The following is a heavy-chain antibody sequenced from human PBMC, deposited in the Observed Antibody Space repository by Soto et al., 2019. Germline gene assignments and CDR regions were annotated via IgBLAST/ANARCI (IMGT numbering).Heavy chain of an antibody. J-gene: IGHJ4*02. D-gene: IGHD2-2*02. Sequence: QVQLVESGGGVVQPGRSLRLSCAASGFTFSSYGMHWVGQAPGKGLEWVAVIWYDGRNKYYADSAKSRFTISRDNPKNTLYLQMNSLRAEDTAVYYCARDHLGEKAELLLYYFDYWGQGTLVTVSS. CDR1: GFTFSSYG. CDR3: ARDHLGEKAELLLYYFDY. V-gene: IGHV3-33*01. CDR2: IWYDGRNK.